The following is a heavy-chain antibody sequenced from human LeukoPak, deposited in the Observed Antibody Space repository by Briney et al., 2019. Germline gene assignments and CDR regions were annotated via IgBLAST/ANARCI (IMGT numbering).Heavy chain of an antibody. D-gene: IGHD2-8*01. J-gene: IGHJ4*01. CDR2: ISGSGSDM. CDR1: GFTFSSYW. Sequence: GGSLRLSCAASGFTFSSYWMSWVRQAPGKGLEWLAYISGSGSDMYYADSVKGRFTISRDNAKNSLYLQMNSLRPDDTALYYCSTDPRLLIYWGHGTLVTVSS. CDR3: STDPRLLIY. V-gene: IGHV3-21*05.